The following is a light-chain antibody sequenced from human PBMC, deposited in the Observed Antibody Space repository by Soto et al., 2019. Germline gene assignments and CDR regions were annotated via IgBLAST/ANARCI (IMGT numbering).Light chain of an antibody. CDR2: DAS. Sequence: IVWTQSPATLSLSPGERATLSCRASQSVSSYLAWYQQKPGQAPRLLIYDASNRATGIPARFSGSGSGTDFTLTISSLEPEDFAVYYCQQYNNWLWTFGQGTKVDI. CDR3: QQYNNWLWT. CDR1: QSVSSY. J-gene: IGKJ1*01. V-gene: IGKV3-11*01.